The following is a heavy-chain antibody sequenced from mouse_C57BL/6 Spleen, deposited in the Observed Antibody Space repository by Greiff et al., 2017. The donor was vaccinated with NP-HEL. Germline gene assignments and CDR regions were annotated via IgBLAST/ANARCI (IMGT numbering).Heavy chain of an antibody. CDR1: GYTFTEYT. Sequence: QVQLKQSGAELVKPGASVKLSCKASGYTFTEYTIHWVKQRSGQGLEWIGWFYPGRGSIKYNEKFRDKATLTADKSSSPVYMDLSRLTSEDSAVYFCARHEGYDYVLDYWGQGTTLTVSS. CDR3: ARHEGYDYVLDY. J-gene: IGHJ2*01. D-gene: IGHD2-4*01. V-gene: IGHV1-62-2*01. CDR2: FYPGRGSI.